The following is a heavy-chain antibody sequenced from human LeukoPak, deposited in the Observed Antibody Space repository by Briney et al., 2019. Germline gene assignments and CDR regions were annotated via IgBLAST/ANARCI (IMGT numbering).Heavy chain of an antibody. CDR3: ARDGPLRFLEWFLDY. Sequence: PGRSLRLSCAASGFTFSDYYMSWIRQAPGKGLEWVSYISSSGSTIYYADSVKGRFTISRDNAKNSLYLQMNSLRAEDTAVYYCARDGPLRFLEWFLDYWGQGTLVTVSS. V-gene: IGHV3-11*01. J-gene: IGHJ4*02. D-gene: IGHD3-3*01. CDR1: GFTFSDYY. CDR2: ISSSGSTI.